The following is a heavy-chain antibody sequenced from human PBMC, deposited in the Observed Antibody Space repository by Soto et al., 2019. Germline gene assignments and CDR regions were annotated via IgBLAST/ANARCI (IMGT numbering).Heavy chain of an antibody. CDR1: GFSLSNGKVG. D-gene: IGHD6-19*01. J-gene: IGHJ6*03. V-gene: IGHV2-26*01. Sequence: HVTLKESGPVLVKPTETLTLTCTVSGFSLSNGKVGVSWIRQPPGKALEWLAHIFSNDEKSYRTSLKSRLTISEDTSKSQVVLNRTNVDPVDTATYYCARILFGRSVAGGDFYRDVWGKGTTFTVSS. CDR2: IFSNDEK. CDR3: ARILFGRSVAGGDFYRDV.